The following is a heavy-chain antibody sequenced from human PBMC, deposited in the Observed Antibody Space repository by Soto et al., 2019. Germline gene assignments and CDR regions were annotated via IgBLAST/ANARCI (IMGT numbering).Heavy chain of an antibody. J-gene: IGHJ4*02. Sequence: QVQLRESGPGLVKPSQTLSLTCTVSGGSISSGDYYWSWIRQPPGKGLEWIGYIFYSGSTYYNPSLKMRVSISIDTSENQFFLKLTSVTAADTAVYYCAREANWNYELGNYFDNWGQGTLVTVSS. D-gene: IGHD1-7*01. V-gene: IGHV4-30-4*01. CDR3: AREANWNYELGNYFDN. CDR2: IFYSGST. CDR1: GGSISSGDYY.